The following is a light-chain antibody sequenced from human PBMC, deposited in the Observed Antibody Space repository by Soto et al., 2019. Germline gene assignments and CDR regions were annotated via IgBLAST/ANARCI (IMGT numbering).Light chain of an antibody. Sequence: QSALTQPASVSGSPGQSITISCTGTSSDVGNYNLVSWYQQHPGKAPKLMIYEDSKRPSGVSNRFSGSKSGSTASLTISGLQAEDEADYYCCSYAGSGTYVFGTGPKLTVL. CDR1: SSDVGNYNL. CDR2: EDS. V-gene: IGLV2-23*01. J-gene: IGLJ1*01. CDR3: CSYAGSGTYV.